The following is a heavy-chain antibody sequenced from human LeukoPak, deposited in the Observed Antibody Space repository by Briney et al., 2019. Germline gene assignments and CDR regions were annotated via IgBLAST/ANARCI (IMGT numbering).Heavy chain of an antibody. J-gene: IGHJ6*02. CDR1: RFTFSSYA. Sequence: GSLRLSCAASRFTFSSYAMSWIRQPPGKGLEWIGEINHSGSTNYNPSLKSRVTISVDTSKNQFSLKLSSVTAADTAVYYCARGISSTSPPMDVWGQGTTVTVSS. CDR2: INHSGST. D-gene: IGHD2-2*01. V-gene: IGHV4-34*01. CDR3: ARGISSTSPPMDV.